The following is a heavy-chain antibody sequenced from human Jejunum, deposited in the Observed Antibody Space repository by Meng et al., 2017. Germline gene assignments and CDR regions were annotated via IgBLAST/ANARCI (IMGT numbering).Heavy chain of an antibody. V-gene: IGHV5-51*01. J-gene: IGHJ2*01. D-gene: IGHD2-2*01. CDR3: VRNARWFFGF. Sequence: GGSLRLSCQGSGYSFTNYWIGWVRQMPGKGLEWMGVIYPGDSDTSNNPSFQGQVTMSVDKSTSTAYLQWSSLKASDSAVYYCVRNARWFFGFWGRGTLVTVSS. CDR2: IYPGDSDT. CDR1: GYSFTNYW.